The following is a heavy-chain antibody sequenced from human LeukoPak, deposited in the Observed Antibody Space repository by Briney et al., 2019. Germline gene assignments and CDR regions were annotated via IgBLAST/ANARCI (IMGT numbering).Heavy chain of an antibody. D-gene: IGHD3-10*01. J-gene: IGHJ4*02. V-gene: IGHV1-69*04. Sequence: SVKVSCKASGGTFSSYAISWVRRAPGQGLEWMGRIIPILGIANYAQKFQGRVTITADKSTSTAYMELSSLRSEDTAVYYCARENYYGSGSYFDYWGQGTLVTVSS. CDR3: ARENYYGSGSYFDY. CDR2: IIPILGIA. CDR1: GGTFSSYA.